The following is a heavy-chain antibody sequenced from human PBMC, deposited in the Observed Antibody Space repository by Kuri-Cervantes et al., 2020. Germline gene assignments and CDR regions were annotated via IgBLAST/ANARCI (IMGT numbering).Heavy chain of an antibody. Sequence: ASVKVSCKASGYTFTRYGISWVRQAPGQGLEWMGWMNPNSGNTGYAQKFQGRVTMTRNTSISTAYMELSSLRSEDTAVYYCARLIAVAGISYYYYYGMDVWGQGTTVTVSS. V-gene: IGHV1-8*01. CDR3: ARLIAVAGISYYYYYGMDV. CDR1: GYTFTRYG. D-gene: IGHD6-19*01. J-gene: IGHJ6*02. CDR2: MNPNSGNT.